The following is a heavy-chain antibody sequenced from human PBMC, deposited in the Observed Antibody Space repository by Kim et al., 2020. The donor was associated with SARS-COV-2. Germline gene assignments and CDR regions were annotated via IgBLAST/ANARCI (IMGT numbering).Heavy chain of an antibody. CDR3: ARNIAAAGPSDY. Sequence: YARKLQGRVTMTTDTSTSTAYMELRSLGSDDTAVYYCARNIAAAGPSDYWGQGTLVTVSS. V-gene: IGHV1-18*01. J-gene: IGHJ4*02. D-gene: IGHD6-13*01.